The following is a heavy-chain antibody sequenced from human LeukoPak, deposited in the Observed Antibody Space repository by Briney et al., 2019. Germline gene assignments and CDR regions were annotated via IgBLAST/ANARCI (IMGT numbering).Heavy chain of an antibody. Sequence: EASVKVSCKAPGYTFTSYYMHWVRQAPGQGLEWMGIINPSGGSTSYAQKFQGRVTMTRDTSTSTVYMELSSLRSEDTAVYYCARPSYCSGGSCYSDYWGQGTLVTVSS. V-gene: IGHV1-46*03. CDR1: GYTFTSYY. CDR2: INPSGGST. J-gene: IGHJ4*02. D-gene: IGHD2-15*01. CDR3: ARPSYCSGGSCYSDY.